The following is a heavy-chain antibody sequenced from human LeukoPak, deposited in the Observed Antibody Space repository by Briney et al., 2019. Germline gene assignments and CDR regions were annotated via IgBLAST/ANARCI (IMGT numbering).Heavy chain of an antibody. J-gene: IGHJ4*02. Sequence: GGSLRLSCAASGFTFDDYTMHWVRQAPGKGLEWVSLVSWDGGSTYYADSVKGRFTISRDNSKNSLYLQMNSLRTEDTALYYCAKDYGSGSYQIDYWGQGTLVTVSS. CDR1: GFTFDDYT. D-gene: IGHD3-10*01. CDR3: AKDYGSGSYQIDY. V-gene: IGHV3-43*01. CDR2: VSWDGGST.